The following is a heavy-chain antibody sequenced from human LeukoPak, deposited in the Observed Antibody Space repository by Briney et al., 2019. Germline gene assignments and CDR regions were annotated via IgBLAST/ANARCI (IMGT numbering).Heavy chain of an antibody. CDR2: IYSGGST. Sequence: GGSLRLSCAASEFTFSSYAMSWVRQAPGKGLEWVSVIYSGGSTYYADSVKGRFTISRDNSKNTLYLQMNSLRAEDTAVYYCAVGGEYHKYYFDYWGQRTLVTVSS. CDR3: AVGGEYHKYYFDY. V-gene: IGHV3-53*01. CDR1: EFTFSSYA. D-gene: IGHD3-10*01. J-gene: IGHJ4*02.